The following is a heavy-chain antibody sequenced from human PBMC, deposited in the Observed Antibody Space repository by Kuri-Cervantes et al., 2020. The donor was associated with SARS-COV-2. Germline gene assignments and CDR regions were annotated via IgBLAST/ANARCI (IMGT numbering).Heavy chain of an antibody. D-gene: IGHD3-3*01. CDR2: IYTSGNT. CDR3: VREGLRPYYDGLDV. Sequence: SETLSLTCNVSDVSMSSYYWTWIRQSAGKGLEWIGRIYTSGNTKYNPSLKSRVTMSIDTSKNQFSLKLSSVTAADTAVYYCVREGLRPYYDGLDVWGQGNTVTGAS. CDR1: DVSMSSYY. J-gene: IGHJ6*02. V-gene: IGHV4-4*07.